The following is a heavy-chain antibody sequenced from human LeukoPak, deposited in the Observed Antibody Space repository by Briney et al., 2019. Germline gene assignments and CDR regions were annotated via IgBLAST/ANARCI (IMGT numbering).Heavy chain of an antibody. CDR3: ARAPDYSSSSVFGFDP. Sequence: SETLSLTCTVSGDSISSYNYYWGWIRQPPGKGLVWIGSIYYSGSTYYNPSLKSRVTISVDTSKNQFSLKLSSVTAADTAVYYCARAPDYSSSSVFGFDPWGQGTLVTVSS. V-gene: IGHV4-39*01. CDR1: GDSISSYNYY. J-gene: IGHJ5*02. D-gene: IGHD6-6*01. CDR2: IYYSGST.